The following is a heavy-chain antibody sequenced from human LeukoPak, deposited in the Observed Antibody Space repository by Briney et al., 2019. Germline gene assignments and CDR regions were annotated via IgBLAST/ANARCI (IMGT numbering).Heavy chain of an antibody. Sequence: PGGSLRLSCAASGFTFSSYAMSWVRQAPGKGLEWVSAISGSGGSTYYADSVKSRFTISRDNSKNTLYLQMNSLRAEDTAVYYCAKGLVKQQLYFDYWGQGTLVTVSS. CDR2: ISGSGGST. J-gene: IGHJ4*02. CDR3: AKGLVKQQLYFDY. V-gene: IGHV3-23*01. D-gene: IGHD6-13*01. CDR1: GFTFSSYA.